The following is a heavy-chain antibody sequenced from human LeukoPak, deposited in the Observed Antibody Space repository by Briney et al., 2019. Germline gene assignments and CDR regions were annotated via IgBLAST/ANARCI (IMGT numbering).Heavy chain of an antibody. Sequence: PSETLSLTCTVSGASISSNYWSWLRQPAGKGLEWIGRIYSSGSTNYNPSLKSRVTMSVDKSKNQFSLKLNSVTAADTAVYYCAREDYLPIVVVPAANLDYYYYYYMDVWGKGTTVTVSS. CDR3: AREDYLPIVVVPAANLDYYYYYYMDV. CDR2: IYSSGST. D-gene: IGHD2-2*01. V-gene: IGHV4-4*07. CDR1: GASISSNY. J-gene: IGHJ6*03.